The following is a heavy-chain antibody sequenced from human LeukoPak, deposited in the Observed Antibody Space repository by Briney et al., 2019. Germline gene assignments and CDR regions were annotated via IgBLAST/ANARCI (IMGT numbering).Heavy chain of an antibody. CDR1: GGTFSSYA. CDR2: IIPIFGTA. Sequence: GASVKVSCKASGGTFSSYAISWVRQAPGQGLEWMGGIIPIFGTANYAQKFQGRVTITADESTSTAYMELSSLRSEDTAVYYRATRVVGIAARPDYYYYMDVWGKGTTVTVSS. V-gene: IGHV1-69*13. J-gene: IGHJ6*03. CDR3: ATRVVGIAARPDYYYYMDV. D-gene: IGHD6-6*01.